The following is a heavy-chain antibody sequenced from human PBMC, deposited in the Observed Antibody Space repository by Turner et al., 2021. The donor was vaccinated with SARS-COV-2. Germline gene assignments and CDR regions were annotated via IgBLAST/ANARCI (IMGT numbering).Heavy chain of an antibody. V-gene: IGHV3-30*18. D-gene: IGHD2-15*01. J-gene: IGHJ4*02. Sequence: QVQLVESGGGVVQPGRSLRLSCAASGFTFRSYGMHWVRQAPGKGLEWVAVISYDGSNKYYGDSVKGRFTISRDNSKNTLYLQMNSLRAEDTAVYYCAKGGVPYCSGGSCYPGSFDYWGQGTLVTVSS. CDR1: GFTFRSYG. CDR3: AKGGVPYCSGGSCYPGSFDY. CDR2: ISYDGSNK.